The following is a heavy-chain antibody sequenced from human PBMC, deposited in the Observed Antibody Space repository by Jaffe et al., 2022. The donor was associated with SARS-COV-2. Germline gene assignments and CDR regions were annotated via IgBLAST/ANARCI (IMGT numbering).Heavy chain of an antibody. CDR1: GFTFSSYS. CDR3: ARDSRPDLYCGGDCYWDWIDY. Sequence: EVQLVESGGGLVKPGGSLRLSCAASGFTFSSYSMNWVRQAPGKGLEWVSSISSSSSYIYYADSVKGRFTISRDNAKNSLYLQMNSLRAEDTAVYYCARDSRPDLYCGGDCYWDWIDYWGQGTLVTVSS. CDR2: ISSSSSYI. D-gene: IGHD2-21*02. V-gene: IGHV3-21*01. J-gene: IGHJ4*02.